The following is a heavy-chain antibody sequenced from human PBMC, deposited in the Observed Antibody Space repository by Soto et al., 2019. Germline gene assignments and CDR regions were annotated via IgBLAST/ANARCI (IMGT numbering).Heavy chain of an antibody. CDR2: ISYDGSNK. J-gene: IGHJ4*02. D-gene: IGHD5-18*01. V-gene: IGHV3-30*18. CDR1: GFTFSSYG. CDR3: AKEPDSYGRTYYFDY. Sequence: PGGSLRLSCAASGFTFSSYGMHWVRQAPGKGLEWVAVISYDGSNKYYADSVKGRFTISRDNSKNTLYLQMNSLRAEDTAVYYWAKEPDSYGRTYYFDYWGQGTLVTVSS.